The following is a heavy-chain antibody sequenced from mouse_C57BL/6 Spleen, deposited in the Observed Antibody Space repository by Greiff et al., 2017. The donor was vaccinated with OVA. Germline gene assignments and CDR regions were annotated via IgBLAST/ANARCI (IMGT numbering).Heavy chain of an antibody. J-gene: IGHJ3*01. CDR3: ASGIYYDYDGFAY. CDR2: IDPANGNT. CDR1: GFNIKNTY. Sequence: EVQLQQSVAELVRPGASVKLSCPASGFNIKNTYMHWVKQRPEQGLEWIGRIDPANGNTKYAPKFQGKATITADTSSNTAYLQLSSLTSEDTAIYYCASGIYYDYDGFAYWGQGTLVTVSA. V-gene: IGHV14-3*01. D-gene: IGHD2-4*01.